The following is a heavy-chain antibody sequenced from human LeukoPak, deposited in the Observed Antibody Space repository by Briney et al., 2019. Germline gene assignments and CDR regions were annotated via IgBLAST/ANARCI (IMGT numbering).Heavy chain of an antibody. CDR2: ISYDGSNK. CDR1: GFTFNSYG. J-gene: IGHJ4*02. V-gene: IGHV3-30*18. D-gene: IGHD3-10*01. Sequence: GGSLRLSCAASGFTFNSYGMHWGSQAPGKGLEWVAVISYDGSNKDYADSVKGRFTISRDNSKNTLNLQMNSLRAEDTAVYYCAKARGEFLTSLDYSGQGTLVTVSS. CDR3: AKARGEFLTSLDY.